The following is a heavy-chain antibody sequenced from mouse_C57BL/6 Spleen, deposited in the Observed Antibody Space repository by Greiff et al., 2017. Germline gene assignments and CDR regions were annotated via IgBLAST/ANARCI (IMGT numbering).Heavy chain of an antibody. D-gene: IGHD1-1*01. J-gene: IGHJ3*01. CDR1: GFTFSSYA. CDR3: AREITTVPFAY. V-gene: IGHV5-4*01. CDR2: ISDGGSYT. Sequence: DVHLVESGGGLVKPGGSLKLSCAASGFTFSSYAMSWVRQTPEKRLEWVATISDGGSYTYYPDNVKGRFTISRDNAKNNLYLQMSHLKSEDTAMYYCAREITTVPFAYWGQGTLVTVSA.